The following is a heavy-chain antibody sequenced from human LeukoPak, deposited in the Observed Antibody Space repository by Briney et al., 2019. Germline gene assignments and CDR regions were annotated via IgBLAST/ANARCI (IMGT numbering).Heavy chain of an antibody. D-gene: IGHD2-15*01. J-gene: IGHJ3*02. CDR2: FDPEDDET. CDR1: GYTLTELS. V-gene: IGHV1-24*01. CDR3: ATVLRGTKGDAFDI. Sequence: ASVNVSCTVSGYTLTELSMHWVRQAPGKGLEWMGGFDPEDDETIYAQKFQGRVTMTEDTSTDTAYMELSSLRSEDTAVYYCATVLRGTKGDAFDIWGQGTMVTVSS.